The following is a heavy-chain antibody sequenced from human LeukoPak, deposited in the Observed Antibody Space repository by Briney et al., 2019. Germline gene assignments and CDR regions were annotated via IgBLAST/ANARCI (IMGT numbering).Heavy chain of an antibody. CDR1: GGSFSGYY. V-gene: IGHV4-34*01. D-gene: IGHD1-1*01. CDR3: ARRGTELAFDI. CDR2: INHSGST. J-gene: IGHJ3*02. Sequence: SETLSLTCAVYGGSFSGYYWSWIRQPPGKGLEWRGEINHSGSTNYNPSLKSRVTISVDTSKNQFSLKLSSVIAADTAVYYCARRGTELAFDIWGQGTMVTVSS.